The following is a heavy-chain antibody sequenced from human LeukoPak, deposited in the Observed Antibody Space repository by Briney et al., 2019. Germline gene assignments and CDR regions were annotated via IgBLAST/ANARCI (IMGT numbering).Heavy chain of an antibody. CDR1: GFAFSSYW. CDR3: ARAVYGQQLLN. D-gene: IGHD6-13*01. CDR2: IRQDGSEK. J-gene: IGHJ4*02. Sequence: GGSLRLSCAASGFAFSSYWMSWVRQAPGKGLEWVANIRQDGSEKYYVDSVKGRFTISRDNAKDSLYLQMNSLRAKDTAVYYCARAVYGQQLLNWGQGTLVTVSS. V-gene: IGHV3-7*04.